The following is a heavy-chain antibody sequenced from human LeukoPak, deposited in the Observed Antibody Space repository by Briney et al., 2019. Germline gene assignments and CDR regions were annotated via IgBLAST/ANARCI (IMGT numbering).Heavy chain of an antibody. Sequence: SETLSLTCTVSGGSISSSSYYWGWIRQPPGKGLEWIGGIYYSGNTYYNASLKSQVSISIDTSKNQFSLRLTSVTAADTAVYYCARQTGSGLFILPGGQGTLVTVSS. CDR1: GGSISSSSYY. CDR2: IYYSGNT. D-gene: IGHD3/OR15-3a*01. CDR3: ARQTGSGLFILP. V-gene: IGHV4-39*01. J-gene: IGHJ4*02.